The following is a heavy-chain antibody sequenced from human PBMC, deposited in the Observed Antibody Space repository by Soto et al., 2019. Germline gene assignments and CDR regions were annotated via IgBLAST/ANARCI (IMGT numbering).Heavy chain of an antibody. D-gene: IGHD3-16*01. Sequence: SVKVSCKASGGTFSSYAISWVRQAPGQGLEWMGGIIPIFGTANYAQKFQGRVTITADESTSTAYMELSSLRSEDTAVYYCARDSPDYFGARTAFDIWGQGTMVTVSS. CDR1: GGTFSSYA. J-gene: IGHJ3*02. V-gene: IGHV1-69*13. CDR2: IIPIFGTA. CDR3: ARDSPDYFGARTAFDI.